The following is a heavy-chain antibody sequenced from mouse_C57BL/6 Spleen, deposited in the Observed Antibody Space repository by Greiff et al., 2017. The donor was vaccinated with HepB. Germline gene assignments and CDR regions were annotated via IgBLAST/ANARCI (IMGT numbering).Heavy chain of an antibody. Sequence: QVQLQQSGAELAKPGASVKLSCKASGYTFTSYWMHWVKQRPGQGLEWIGYINPSSGYTKYNQKFKDKATVTADKSSSTAYMQLSSLTYEDSAVYYCARSRDYYFDYWGQGTTLTVSS. CDR2: INPSSGYT. D-gene: IGHD3-3*01. CDR1: GYTFTSYW. CDR3: ARSRDYYFDY. V-gene: IGHV1-7*01. J-gene: IGHJ2*01.